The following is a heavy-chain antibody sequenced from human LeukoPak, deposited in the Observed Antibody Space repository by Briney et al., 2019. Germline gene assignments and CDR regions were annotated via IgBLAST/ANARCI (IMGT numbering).Heavy chain of an antibody. Sequence: PSETLSLTCSVSGASITTTNFWWTWIRQSPGRGLEWIGYIHDRGSDKYNPALESRATLSVDTSKNQFSLELNSVTAADTAVYYCARYGLVGFRNAFQYWGQGLLVSVSS. J-gene: IGHJ1*01. CDR2: IHDRGSD. CDR1: GASITTTNFW. V-gene: IGHV4-61*01. CDR3: ARYGLVGFRNAFQY. D-gene: IGHD6-6*01.